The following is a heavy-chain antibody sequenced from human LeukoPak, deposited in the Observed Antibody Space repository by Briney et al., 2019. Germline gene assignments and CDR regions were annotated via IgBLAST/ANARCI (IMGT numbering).Heavy chain of an antibody. CDR3: AKPSYGDPLDAFDI. CDR2: ISGNGDNT. Sequence: PGGSLRLSCAASGFTVSSNYMSWVRQAPGKGLEWLSSISGNGDNTYYADSVKGRFTISRDNSKNTLFLQMNSLRAEDTAVYYCAKPSYGDPLDAFDIWGQGTMVTVSS. J-gene: IGHJ3*02. D-gene: IGHD4-17*01. CDR1: GFTVSSNY. V-gene: IGHV3-23*01.